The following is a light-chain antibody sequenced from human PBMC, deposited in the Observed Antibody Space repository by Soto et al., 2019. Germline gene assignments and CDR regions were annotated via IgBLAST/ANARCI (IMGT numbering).Light chain of an antibody. CDR3: QQSYSSPLT. J-gene: IGKJ1*01. V-gene: IGKV1-39*01. CDR2: ASS. Sequence: DIQMTQSPSTLSASVGDRVSITCRASQGISSYLAWYQQKPGKAPEFLIYASSILQSGVPSRFSGSASGTDFTLTISSLQPEDFATYYCQQSYSSPLTFGQGTKVDIK. CDR1: QGISSY.